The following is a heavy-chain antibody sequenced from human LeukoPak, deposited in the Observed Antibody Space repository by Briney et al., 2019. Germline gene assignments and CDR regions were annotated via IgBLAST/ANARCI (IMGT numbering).Heavy chain of an antibody. Sequence: PGGSLRLSCAASGFTFSTYNMNWVRQAPGKGLEWVSSIISSSGYIYYADSVKGRFTISRDNAKNSLYLQMSSLRAEDTAVYYCARDTYMATRPVPFDYWGQGALVTVSS. CDR1: GFTFSTYN. V-gene: IGHV3-21*01. J-gene: IGHJ4*02. CDR3: ARDTYMATRPVPFDY. CDR2: IISSSGYI. D-gene: IGHD4-23*01.